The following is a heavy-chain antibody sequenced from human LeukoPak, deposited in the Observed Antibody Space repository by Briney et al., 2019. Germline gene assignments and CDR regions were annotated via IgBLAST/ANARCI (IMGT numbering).Heavy chain of an antibody. Sequence: SETLSLTCTVSGGSISSYYWSWIRQPPGRGLEWIGYIYYSGSTNYNPSLKSRVTISVDTSKNQFSLKLSSVTAADTAVYYCARVYSGSYHYWGQGTLVTVSS. CDR2: IYYSGST. D-gene: IGHD1-26*01. J-gene: IGHJ4*02. CDR3: ARVYSGSYHY. CDR1: GGSISSYY. V-gene: IGHV4-59*01.